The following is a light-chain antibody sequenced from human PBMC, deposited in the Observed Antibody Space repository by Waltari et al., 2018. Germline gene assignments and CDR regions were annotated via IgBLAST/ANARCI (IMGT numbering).Light chain of an antibody. CDR2: YND. Sequence: QSVLTQPPSVSAAPGQRVTIPCSGRSSNIGSNYESWYQQFPGTAPQLLIYYNDKRASGIPDRFSGSRSGTSATLDISGVQTGDEADYYCATWDSDLSTEDVFGTGTKVTVL. CDR1: SSNIGSNY. V-gene: IGLV1-51*01. J-gene: IGLJ1*01. CDR3: ATWDSDLSTEDV.